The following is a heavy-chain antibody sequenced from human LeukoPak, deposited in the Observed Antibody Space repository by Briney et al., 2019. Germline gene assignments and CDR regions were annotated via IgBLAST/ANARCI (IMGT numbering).Heavy chain of an antibody. Sequence: PGGSLRLSCAASGFTFSSYAMSWVRQAPGKGLEWVSAISGSGGSTYYADSVKGRFTISRDNSKNTLYLQMNSLGAEDTAVYYCAKDPDNYDFWSSSSRFDPWGQGALVTVSS. D-gene: IGHD3-3*01. CDR2: ISGSGGST. V-gene: IGHV3-23*01. CDR1: GFTFSSYA. J-gene: IGHJ5*02. CDR3: AKDPDNYDFWSSSSRFDP.